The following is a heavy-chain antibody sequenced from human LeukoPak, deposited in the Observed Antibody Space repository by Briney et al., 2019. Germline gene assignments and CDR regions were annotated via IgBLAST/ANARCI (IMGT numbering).Heavy chain of an antibody. J-gene: IGHJ5*02. Sequence: ASVKVSCKASGYTFTSYDINWVRQATGQGLEWMGWMNPNSGNTGYAQKFQGRVTMTRNTSISTAYMELSSLRSEDTAVYYCAREVSFPYCSTTSCYDFDPWGQGTLVTVSS. CDR3: AREVSFPYCSTTSCYDFDP. V-gene: IGHV1-8*01. CDR2: MNPNSGNT. CDR1: GYTFTSYD. D-gene: IGHD2-2*01.